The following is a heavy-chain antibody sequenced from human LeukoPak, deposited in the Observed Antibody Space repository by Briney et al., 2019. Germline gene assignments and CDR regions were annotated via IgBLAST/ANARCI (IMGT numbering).Heavy chain of an antibody. CDR3: ARWGPGATVVTPGAGDYYYGMDV. J-gene: IGHJ6*02. CDR1: GGSISSSSYY. D-gene: IGHD4-23*01. Sequence: SETLSLTCTVPGGSISSSSYYWGWIRQPPGKGLEWIGSIYYSGSTYYNPSLKSRVTISVDTSKNQFSLKLSSVTAADTAVYYCARWGPGATVVTPGAGDYYYGMDVWGQGTTVTVSS. V-gene: IGHV4-39*07. CDR2: IYYSGST.